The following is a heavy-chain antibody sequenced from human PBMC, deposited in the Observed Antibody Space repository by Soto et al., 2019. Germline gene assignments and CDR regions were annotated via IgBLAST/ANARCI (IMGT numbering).Heavy chain of an antibody. V-gene: IGHV3-9*01. CDR1: GFTFDDYA. D-gene: IGHD3-3*01. J-gene: IGHJ4*02. CDR3: AKGSRLWSGYYLDY. Sequence: EVQLVESGGGLVQPGRSLRLSCAASGFTFDDYAMHWVRQAPGKGLEWVSGISWNSGSIGYADSVKGRFTISRDNAKNFLYLQMNSLRAEDTALYYCAKGSRLWSGYYLDYWGQGTLVTVSS. CDR2: ISWNSGSI.